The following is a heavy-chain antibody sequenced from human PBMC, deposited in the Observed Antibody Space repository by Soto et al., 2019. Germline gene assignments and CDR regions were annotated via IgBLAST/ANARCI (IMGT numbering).Heavy chain of an antibody. J-gene: IGHJ5*02. CDR1: GFTFSNAW. V-gene: IGHV3-15*01. CDR3: TTDGPYRRSWLWFDP. D-gene: IGHD5-12*01. CDR2: IKCKSDGETT. Sequence: EVQLVESGGGLVKTGGSLRLSCAASGFTFSNAWMTWVRQAPGKGLEWVGRIKCKSDGETTDYAAPVKGRFTISREDSRNTLYLQMNSVNTEDTAVYYCTTDGPYRRSWLWFDPWGQGTLVTVSS.